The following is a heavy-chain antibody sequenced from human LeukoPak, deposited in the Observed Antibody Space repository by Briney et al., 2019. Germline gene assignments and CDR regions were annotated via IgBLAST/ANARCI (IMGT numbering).Heavy chain of an antibody. V-gene: IGHV4-30-4*01. J-gene: IGHJ4*02. D-gene: IGHD4-17*01. CDR2: IHYSGIT. Sequence: PSETLSLTWTVSGGSISTNDYFWSWIRQSPEKGLEWIGYIHYSGITKSNPSPESRLTLSVDTSKNQLSLRLTSVTAADTAVYYCARAPLTTATSDYFDLWGLGTLVTVSS. CDR1: GGSISTNDYF. CDR3: ARAPLTTATSDYFDL.